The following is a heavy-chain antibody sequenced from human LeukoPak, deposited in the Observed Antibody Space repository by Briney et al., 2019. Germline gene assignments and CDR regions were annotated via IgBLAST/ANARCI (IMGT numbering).Heavy chain of an antibody. CDR1: GYSFIYYY. Sequence: GASVKVSCKASGYSFIYYYIHWVRQAPGQGLEWVGWTNPHSGVTKYAQKLQGRVTVTGDTSINTAYMELRSLRSDDTAVYYCARGGINNYFDTWGQGTLVTVSS. V-gene: IGHV1-2*02. CDR2: TNPHSGVT. CDR3: ARGGINNYFDT. D-gene: IGHD3-16*01. J-gene: IGHJ5*02.